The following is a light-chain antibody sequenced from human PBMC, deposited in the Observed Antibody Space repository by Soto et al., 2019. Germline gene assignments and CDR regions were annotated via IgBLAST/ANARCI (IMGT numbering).Light chain of an antibody. CDR1: QSVSSN. V-gene: IGKV3-15*01. CDR2: GAD. Sequence: EIVMTQSPATLSVSPGERATLSCRASQSVSSNLGWYQQKPGQAPRLLIYGADTRATGIPARFSGSGSGTEFTLTISSLQSEDFAVYYCHQYNNWPRTFGQGTKGDIK. J-gene: IGKJ1*01. CDR3: HQYNNWPRT.